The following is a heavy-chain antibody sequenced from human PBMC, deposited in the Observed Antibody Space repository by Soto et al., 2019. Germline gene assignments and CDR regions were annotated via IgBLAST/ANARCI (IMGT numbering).Heavy chain of an antibody. J-gene: IGHJ6*02. V-gene: IGHV4-59*01. D-gene: IGHD6-19*01. CDR2: IYYSGST. Sequence: PSETLSLTCTVSGGSISSYYWSWIRQPPGKGLEWIGYIYYSGSTNYNPSLKSRVTISVDTSKNQFSLKLSSVTAADTAVYYCAGHDETVAGTGAYYYYGMDVWGQGTTVTVSS. CDR1: GGSISSYY. CDR3: AGHDETVAGTGAYYYYGMDV.